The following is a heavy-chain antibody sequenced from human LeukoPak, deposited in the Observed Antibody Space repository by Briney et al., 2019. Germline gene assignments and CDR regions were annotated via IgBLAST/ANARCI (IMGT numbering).Heavy chain of an antibody. CDR2: MNPNSGNT. J-gene: IGHJ5*02. CDR3: ARSPIPFSSGWPNWFDP. CDR1: GYTFTSYD. V-gene: IGHV1-8*01. Sequence: ASVKVSCKASGYTFTSYDINWVRQAIGQGLEWMGWMNPNSGNTGYAQKFQGRVTMTRNTSISTAYMELSSLRSEDTAVYYCARSPIPFSSGWPNWFDPWGQGTLVTVSS. D-gene: IGHD6-19*01.